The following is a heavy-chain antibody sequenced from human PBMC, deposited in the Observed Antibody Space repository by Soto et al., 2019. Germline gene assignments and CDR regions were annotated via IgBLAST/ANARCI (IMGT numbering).Heavy chain of an antibody. CDR2: IYYSGST. D-gene: IGHD6-19*01. V-gene: IGHV4-39*01. CDR1: GGSISSSSNY. J-gene: IGHJ3*01. Sequence: PSETLSLTCTVSGGSISSSSNYWGWSRQPPGKGLEWIGSIYYSGSTYYNPSLKSRVTISVDTSKNQFSLNVSSVTAADTALYYCARHSTGSYVAFHVWDQGTMVTVS. CDR3: ARHSTGSYVAFHV.